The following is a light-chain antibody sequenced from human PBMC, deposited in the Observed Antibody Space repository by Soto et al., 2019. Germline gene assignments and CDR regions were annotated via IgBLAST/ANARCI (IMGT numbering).Light chain of an antibody. CDR3: QQRSKWSPAVT. CDR1: QSVSSY. Sequence: EIVLTQSPATLSWSPGGRATLSCRPSQSVSSYLAWYQQKPGQARRLLIYDASNRATGIPAKFSGSGSGTDFTLTIRSQEPEDFAASPCQQRSKWSPAVTFGTGTNVDIK. CDR2: DAS. V-gene: IGKV3-11*01. J-gene: IGKJ3*01.